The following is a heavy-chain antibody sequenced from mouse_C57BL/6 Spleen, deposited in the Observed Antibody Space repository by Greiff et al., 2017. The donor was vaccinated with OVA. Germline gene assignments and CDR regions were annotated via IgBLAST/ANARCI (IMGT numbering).Heavy chain of an antibody. CDR2: INPSTGGT. CDR3: ARGLPLAY. V-gene: IGHV1-42*01. CDR1: GYSFTGYY. J-gene: IGHJ3*01. D-gene: IGHD2-4*01. Sequence: EVQLQQSGPELVKPGASVKISCTASGYSFTGYYMNWVKQSPEKSLEWIGEINPSTGGTTYNQKFKGKATLTVDKSSSTAYMQLKSLTSEDSAVYYCARGLPLAYWGQGTLVTVSS.